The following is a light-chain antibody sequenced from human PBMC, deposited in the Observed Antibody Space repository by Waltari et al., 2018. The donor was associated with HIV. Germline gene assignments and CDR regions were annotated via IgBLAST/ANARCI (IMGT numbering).Light chain of an antibody. Sequence: SSELTQDPVLSVALGQTIKITCQGDSLRSFFPTWFQHTPGQAPILVVYGANRRPSAIPDRFSASNSGNTSSLIISDSQAVDEADYYCHSRDTDGDHYVFGGGTRVIV. CDR3: HSRDTDGDHYV. V-gene: IGLV3-19*01. CDR2: GAN. J-gene: IGLJ1*01. CDR1: SLRSFF.